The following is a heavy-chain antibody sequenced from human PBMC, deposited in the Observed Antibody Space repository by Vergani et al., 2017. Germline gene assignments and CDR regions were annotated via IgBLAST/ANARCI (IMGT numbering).Heavy chain of an antibody. CDR1: GFTFSSYG. Sequence: QVQLVESGGGVVQPGRSLRLSCAASGFTFSSYGMHWVRQAPGKGLEWVAVISYDGSNKYYADSVKCRFTISRDNSKNTLYLQMNSLRAEDTAVYYCAKGGGTVTTLLGAFDIWGQGTMVTVSS. CDR3: AKGGGTVTTLLGAFDI. D-gene: IGHD4-17*01. V-gene: IGHV3-30*18. J-gene: IGHJ3*02. CDR2: ISYDGSNK.